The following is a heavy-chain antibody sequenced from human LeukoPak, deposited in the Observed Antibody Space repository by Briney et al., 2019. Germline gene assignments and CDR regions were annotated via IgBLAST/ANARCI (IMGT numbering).Heavy chain of an antibody. D-gene: IGHD6-19*01. J-gene: IGHJ4*02. CDR1: GYNFTNYW. V-gene: IGHV5-51*01. CDR3: ARLSRSGWYVWFDY. Sequence: GESLKISCKGSGYNFTNYWIGWVRQMPGKGLEWMVIIYPGDSDTRYSPPCQGQDTISVDASTNTAYLQWSSLKASDPAIYYRARLSRSGWYVWFDYWGQGTLVTVSS. CDR2: IYPGDSDT.